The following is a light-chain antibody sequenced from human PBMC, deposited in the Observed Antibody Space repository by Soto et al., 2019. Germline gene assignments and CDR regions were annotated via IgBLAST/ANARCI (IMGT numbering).Light chain of an antibody. J-gene: IGKJ5*01. Sequence: EIVLTQSPATLSLSPGERATLSCRASQSISSFLAWYQQKAGQAPRLLIYDASNRATGIPDRFSGSGSGTDFSLTINSLEPEDIAVYYCQHRSNWPPLTFGQGTRLEIK. V-gene: IGKV3-11*01. CDR2: DAS. CDR1: QSISSF. CDR3: QHRSNWPPLT.